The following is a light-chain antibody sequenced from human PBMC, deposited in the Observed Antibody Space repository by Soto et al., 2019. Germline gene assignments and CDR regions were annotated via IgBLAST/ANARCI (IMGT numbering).Light chain of an antibody. CDR2: GAS. CDR3: QQYNNWPLT. V-gene: IGKV3-15*01. Sequence: EIVLTQSPGTLSLSPGEIATLSCRASQSVSSNLAWYQQKPGQAPRLLIYGASSRATGIPVRFSGSGSGTEFTLTISSLQSEDFAVYYCQQYNNWPLTFGQGTRLEIK. CDR1: QSVSSN. J-gene: IGKJ5*01.